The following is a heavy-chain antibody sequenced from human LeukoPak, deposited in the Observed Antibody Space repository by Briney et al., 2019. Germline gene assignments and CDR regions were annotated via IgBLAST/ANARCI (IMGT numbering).Heavy chain of an antibody. Sequence: ASVKVSCKASGYTFTSYGISWVRQAPGQGLEWMGWISAYNGNTNYAQKLQGRVTMTTDTSTSTAYMELRSLRSDDTAVYYCARMAGRGSYRFDWFDPWGQGTLVTVFS. CDR1: GYTFTSYG. J-gene: IGHJ5*02. V-gene: IGHV1-18*01. D-gene: IGHD3-16*01. CDR2: ISAYNGNT. CDR3: ARMAGRGSYRFDWFDP.